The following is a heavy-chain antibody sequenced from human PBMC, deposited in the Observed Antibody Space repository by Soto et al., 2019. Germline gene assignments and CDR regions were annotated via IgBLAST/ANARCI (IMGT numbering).Heavy chain of an antibody. CDR2: ISHDGSNK. CDR3: AKESTVTDYYFDY. D-gene: IGHD4-17*01. V-gene: IGHV3-30*18. CDR1: GFTFSSYG. J-gene: IGHJ4*02. Sequence: GGSLRLSCAASGFTFSSYGMHWVRQAPGKGLEWVAVISHDGSNKYYADSVKGRFTISRDNSKNTLYLQMNSLRAEDTAVYYCAKESTVTDYYFDYWGQGTLVTVS.